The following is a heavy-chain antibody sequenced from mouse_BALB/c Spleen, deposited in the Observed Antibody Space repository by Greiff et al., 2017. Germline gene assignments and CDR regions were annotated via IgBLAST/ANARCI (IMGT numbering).Heavy chain of an antibody. V-gene: IGHV1-7*01. D-gene: IGHD1-1*02. J-gene: IGHJ4*01. CDR2: INPSTGYT. CDR3: ARGGDGSYYAMDY. Sequence: VQLQESGAELAKPGASVKMSCKASGYTFTSYWMHWVKQRPGQGLEWIGYINPSTGYTEYNQKFKDKATLTADKSSSTAYMQLSSLTSEDSAVYYCARGGDGSYYAMDYWGQGTSVTVSS. CDR1: GYTFTSYW.